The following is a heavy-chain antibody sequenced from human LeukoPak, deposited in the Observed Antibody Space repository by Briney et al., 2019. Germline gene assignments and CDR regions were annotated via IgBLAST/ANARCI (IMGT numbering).Heavy chain of an antibody. J-gene: IGHJ6*03. Sequence: YMTWIRQPPGKGLEWIGSIYYSGSTYYNPSLKSRVTISVDTSKNQFSLKLSSVTAADTAVYYCAREAASPDSYYYYYYMDVWGKGTTVTVSS. CDR2: IYYSGST. D-gene: IGHD6-25*01. V-gene: IGHV4-39*07. CDR1: Y. CDR3: AREAASPDSYYYYYYMDV.